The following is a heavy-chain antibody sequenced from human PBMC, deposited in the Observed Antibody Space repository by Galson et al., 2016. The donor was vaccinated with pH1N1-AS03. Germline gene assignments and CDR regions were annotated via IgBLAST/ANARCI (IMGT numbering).Heavy chain of an antibody. Sequence: SLRLSCATSGFTFSSYGMTWVRQAPRKGLEWVSSISVTGGSTYYADSVKGRFTISRDHSKNTLYLQMSSLRAEDTAVYYCAKDRSSWPPGWGSVDSWGQGTLVTVSS. V-gene: IGHV3-23*01. D-gene: IGHD6-13*01. CDR2: ISVTGGST. CDR3: AKDRSSWPPGWGSVDS. CDR1: GFTFSSYG. J-gene: IGHJ4*02.